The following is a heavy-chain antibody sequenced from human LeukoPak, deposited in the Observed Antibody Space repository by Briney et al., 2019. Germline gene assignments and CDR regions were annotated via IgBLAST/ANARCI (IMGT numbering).Heavy chain of an antibody. CDR2: IHHSGNT. D-gene: IGHD3-22*01. Sequence: MTSETLSLTCAVSGDSISNDNWWSWVRQPPGKRLEWIGEIHHSGNTNYNPSLKSRVTTSMDKSKNQVSLKVNSVTAADTAVYYCVRGAGLIYSDRGGIRGYLDYWGQGALVTVSS. V-gene: IGHV4-4*02. CDR1: GDSISNDNW. CDR3: VRGAGLIYSDRGGIRGYLDY. J-gene: IGHJ4*02.